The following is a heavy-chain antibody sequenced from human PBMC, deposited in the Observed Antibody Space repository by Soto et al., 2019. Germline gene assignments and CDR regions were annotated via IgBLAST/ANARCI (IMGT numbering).Heavy chain of an antibody. V-gene: IGHV3-30*18. J-gene: IGHJ6*02. D-gene: IGHD3-22*01. Sequence: PGGSLRLSCAASGSTFVSYGMHWVRQAPGKGLEWVAGISYDGSKKYYGESVKGRFTISSDNSKNTLYLQMNSLRVEDTAVYYCAKAIENYSTGYYKPFYYFGVDVWGQGTTVTVSS. CDR2: ISYDGSKK. CDR1: GSTFVSYG. CDR3: AKAIENYSTGYYKPFYYFGVDV.